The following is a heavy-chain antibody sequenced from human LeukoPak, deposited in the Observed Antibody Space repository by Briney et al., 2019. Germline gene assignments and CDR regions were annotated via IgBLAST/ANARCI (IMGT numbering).Heavy chain of an antibody. J-gene: IGHJ5*02. V-gene: IGHV4-59*01. CDR2: IYYSGSI. Sequence: SGTLSLTCTVPGGAFSSSYSSWIRQRPGKGLEWMGYIYYSGSINYNPTPKTPVTISVGTSKNQSSPRLSSVSAADAARYYCTRDLRWSTTSCYTSWFDPWGQGTLVTASS. D-gene: IGHD2-2*02. CDR1: GGAFSSSY. CDR3: TRDLRWSTTSCYTSWFDP.